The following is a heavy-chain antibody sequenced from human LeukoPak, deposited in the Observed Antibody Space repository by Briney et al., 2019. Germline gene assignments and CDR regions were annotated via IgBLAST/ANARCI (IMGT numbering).Heavy chain of an antibody. J-gene: IGHJ4*02. CDR1: GYTFSSYG. D-gene: IGHD5-12*01. CDR2: IRGYNGKT. V-gene: IGHV1-18*01. CDR3: ARSSLGTITAGPFDY. Sequence: GASVKVSCKASGYTFSSYGIAWWRQAAGQRLGCRGWIRGYNGKTNYAQKLKGRVSMTTDTSTTTAYMELRSLPSDDTALYYCARSSLGTITAGPFDYWGQGTLVTVSS.